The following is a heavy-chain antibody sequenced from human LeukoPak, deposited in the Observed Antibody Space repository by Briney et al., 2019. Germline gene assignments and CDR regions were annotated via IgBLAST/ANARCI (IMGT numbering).Heavy chain of an antibody. CDR1: GFTFSSYG. D-gene: IGHD2-15*01. J-gene: IGHJ4*02. CDR2: LRYDGGNK. V-gene: IGHV3-30*02. CDR3: AKAPLGRCTGAICYCFDY. Sequence: GGSLRLSCAASGFTFSSYGMHWVRQAPGKGLEWVAFLRYDGGNKCYADSVKGRFTISRDNSKNTLFLQMNSLRAEDAAIYYCAKAPLGRCTGAICYCFDYWGQGTLVTVSS.